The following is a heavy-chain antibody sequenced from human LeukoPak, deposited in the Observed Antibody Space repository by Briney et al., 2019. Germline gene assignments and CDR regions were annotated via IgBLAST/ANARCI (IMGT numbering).Heavy chain of an antibody. CDR3: ARWVPSGGDYGGVDWYFDL. Sequence: SETLSLTCGVYGESFSGFYWSWIRQTPGKGLQWIGEINHSGDINYNPSLESRVTISVDRSKNQFSLKLSSVTAADTAVYYCARWVPSGGDYGGVDWYFDLWGRGTLVTVSS. D-gene: IGHD4-17*01. CDR2: INHSGDI. J-gene: IGHJ2*01. V-gene: IGHV4-34*01. CDR1: GESFSGFY.